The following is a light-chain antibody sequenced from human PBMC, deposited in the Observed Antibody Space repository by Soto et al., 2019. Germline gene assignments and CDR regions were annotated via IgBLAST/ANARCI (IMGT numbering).Light chain of an antibody. CDR1: RYIDTY. Sequence: DIQMAQSPSSLSASVGDRVTIACRASRYIDTYLSWYQQKPGTVPKLLIHSASTLQSGVPSRFSGSGSGTDFTLTISSLQPEDVASYYCQKYDSAPTFGPGTKVDI. CDR3: QKYDSAPT. V-gene: IGKV1-27*01. CDR2: SAS. J-gene: IGKJ1*01.